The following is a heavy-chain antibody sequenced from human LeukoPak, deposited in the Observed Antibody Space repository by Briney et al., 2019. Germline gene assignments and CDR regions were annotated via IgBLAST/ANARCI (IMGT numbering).Heavy chain of an antibody. CDR3: ARDSADFTMPAVAY. CDR1: GFTFSSYA. CDR2: ISYDGSNE. J-gene: IGHJ4*02. D-gene: IGHD6-25*01. V-gene: IGHV3-30-3*01. Sequence: PGRSLRLSCAASGFTFSSYAMHWVRQAPGKGLEWVAVISYDGSNEYYADSVKGRFTISRDNSKNTLYLQLNSLRAEDTAVYYCARDSADFTMPAVAYWGQGTLVTVSS.